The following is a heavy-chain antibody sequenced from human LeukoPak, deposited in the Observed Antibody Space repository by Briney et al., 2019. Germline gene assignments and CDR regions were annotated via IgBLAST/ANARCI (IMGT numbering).Heavy chain of an antibody. CDR3: AKGYSEDILSYFDY. CDR1: GFTFSSYG. CDR2: IWYDGSNK. Sequence: PGRSLRLSCAASGFTFSSYGMHWVRQAPGKGLEWVAVIWYDGSNKYYADSVKGRFTISRDNSKNTLYLQMNSLRAEDTAVYYCAKGYSEDILSYFDYWGQGTLVSVSS. V-gene: IGHV3-33*06. J-gene: IGHJ4*02. D-gene: IGHD3-9*01.